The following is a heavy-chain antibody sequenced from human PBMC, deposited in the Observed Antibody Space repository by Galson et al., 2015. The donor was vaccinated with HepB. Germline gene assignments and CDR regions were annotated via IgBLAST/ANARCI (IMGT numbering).Heavy chain of an antibody. Sequence: SLRLSCAASGFTFSHYGMHWVRQAPGKGLEWVAVTSYDGSKKYYADSVKGRFTISRDNSKNTLYLQMNSLRPEDTAVYYCAKDAYQLLLYYFDCWGQGTLVTVSS. CDR2: TSYDGSKK. CDR1: GFTFSHYG. D-gene: IGHD2-2*01. J-gene: IGHJ4*02. V-gene: IGHV3-30*18. CDR3: AKDAYQLLLYYFDC.